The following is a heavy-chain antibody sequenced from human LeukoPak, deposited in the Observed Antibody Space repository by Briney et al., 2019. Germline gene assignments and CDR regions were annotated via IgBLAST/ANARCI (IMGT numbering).Heavy chain of an antibody. D-gene: IGHD2-15*01. J-gene: IGHJ4*02. V-gene: IGHV4-59*01. Sequence: PSETLSLTCTVSGGSMNNYYWNWIRQPPGKGLEWIGSIFYSGSTNYNPSLKSRVTISIDTSKNQFSLNLSSVTAADTAVYYCARHFCSGGACYVGYFDSWGQGTLVTVSS. CDR2: IFYSGST. CDR3: ARHFCSGGACYVGYFDS. CDR1: GGSMNNYY.